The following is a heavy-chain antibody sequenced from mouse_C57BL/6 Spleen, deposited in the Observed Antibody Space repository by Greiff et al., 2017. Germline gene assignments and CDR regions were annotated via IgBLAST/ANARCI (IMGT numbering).Heavy chain of an antibody. J-gene: IGHJ3*01. CDR1: GYTFTSYW. CDR3: ARDDDYDRGVAY. Sequence: QVQLQQPGAELVKPGASVKLSCKASGYTFTSYWMHWVKQRPGQGLEWIGMIHPNSGSTNYNEKFKSKATLTVDKSSSTAYMQLSSMTSEDSAFYYCARDDDYDRGVAYWGQGTLVTVSA. CDR2: IHPNSGST. V-gene: IGHV1-64*01. D-gene: IGHD2-4*01.